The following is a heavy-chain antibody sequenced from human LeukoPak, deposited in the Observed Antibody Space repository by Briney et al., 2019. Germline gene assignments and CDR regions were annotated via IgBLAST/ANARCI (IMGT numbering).Heavy chain of an antibody. CDR1: GASISTSTYY. CDR2: VHYSGSI. V-gene: IGHV4-39*07. J-gene: IGHJ5*02. CDR3: AEGLSS. Sequence: SETLSLTCTVSGASISTSTYYWAWIRQPPGKGLEWIGSVHYSGSIYYNPSLKSRATLSVDTSKNQFSLKLSSVTAADTAVYYCAEGLSSWGQGTLVTVSS.